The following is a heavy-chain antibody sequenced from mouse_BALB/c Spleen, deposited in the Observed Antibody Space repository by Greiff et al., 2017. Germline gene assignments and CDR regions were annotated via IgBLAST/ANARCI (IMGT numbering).Heavy chain of an antibody. V-gene: IGHV1-14*01. Sequence: EVQLVESGPELVKPGASVKMSCKASGYTFTSYVMHWVKQKPGQGLEWIGYINPYNDGTKYNEKFKGKATLTSDKSSSTAYMELSSLTSEDSAVYYCARWYGNYPYYFDYWGQGTTLTVSS. J-gene: IGHJ2*01. CDR1: GYTFTSYV. CDR3: ARWYGNYPYYFDY. D-gene: IGHD2-10*02. CDR2: INPYNDGT.